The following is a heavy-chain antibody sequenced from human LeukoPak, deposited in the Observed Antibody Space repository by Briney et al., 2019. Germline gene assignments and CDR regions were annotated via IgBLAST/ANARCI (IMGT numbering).Heavy chain of an antibody. Sequence: PGGSLRLSCAASGFTFSSYAMSWVRQAPGKGLEWVSSISSSSSYIYYADSVKGRFTISRDNAKNSLYLQMNSLRAEDTAVYYCARGSSGEFFWGQGTLVTVSS. D-gene: IGHD6-19*01. J-gene: IGHJ4*02. CDR1: GFTFSSYA. CDR3: ARGSSGEFF. V-gene: IGHV3-21*01. CDR2: ISSSSSYI.